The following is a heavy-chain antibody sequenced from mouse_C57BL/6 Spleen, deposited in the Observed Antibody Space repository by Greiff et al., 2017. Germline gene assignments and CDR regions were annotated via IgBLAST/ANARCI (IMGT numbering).Heavy chain of an antibody. D-gene: IGHD2-1*01. Sequence: GKLVESGGGLVKPGGSLKLSCAASGFTFSSYAMSWVRQTPEKRLEWVATISDGGSYTYYPDNVKGRFTISRDNAKNNLYLQMSHLKSEDTAMYYCARDRGNFYAMDYRGKGTSVTAAS. V-gene: IGHV5-4*01. CDR2: ISDGGSYT. J-gene: IGHJ4*01. CDR3: ARDRGNFYAMDY. CDR1: GFTFSSYA.